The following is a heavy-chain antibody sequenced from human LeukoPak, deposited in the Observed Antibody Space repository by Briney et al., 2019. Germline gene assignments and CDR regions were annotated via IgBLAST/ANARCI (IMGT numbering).Heavy chain of an antibody. CDR2: IYYSGST. V-gene: IGHV4-61*08. CDR3: ARAARDAFDI. CDR1: GGSISSGGYY. Sequence: SETLSLTCTVSGGSISSGGYYWSWIRQPPGKGLEWIGYIYYSGSTNYNPSLKSRVTISVDTSKNQFSLKLSSVTAADTAVYYCARAARDAFDIWGQGTMVTVSS. J-gene: IGHJ3*02.